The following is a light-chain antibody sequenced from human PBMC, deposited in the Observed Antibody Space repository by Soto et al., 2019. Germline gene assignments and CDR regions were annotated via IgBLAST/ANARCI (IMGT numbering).Light chain of an antibody. Sequence: SYELTQPPSVSVAPGQTARITCGGNNIGSKSVHWYQQETGQAPVLVVHSDTDRPSGLPGRFSGSNSGNTATLTISRVEAGDEADYYCQVWDSSSDHVVFGGGTQLTVL. J-gene: IGLJ2*01. CDR3: QVWDSSSDHVV. CDR1: NIGSKS. V-gene: IGLV3-21*02. CDR2: SDT.